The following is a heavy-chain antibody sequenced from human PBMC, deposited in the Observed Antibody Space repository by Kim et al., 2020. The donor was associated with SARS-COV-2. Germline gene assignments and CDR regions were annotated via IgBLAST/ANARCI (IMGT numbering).Heavy chain of an antibody. Sequence: GGSLRLSCAASGFTFSSYAMSWVRQAPGKGLEWVSAISGSGGSTYYADSVKGRFTISRDNSKNTLYLQMNSLRAEDTAVYYCAKDLVRGDGMSGYCSSTSCYVAFDIWGQGTMVTVSS. CDR3: AKDLVRGDGMSGYCSSTSCYVAFDI. V-gene: IGHV3-23*01. D-gene: IGHD2-2*01. CDR1: GFTFSSYA. J-gene: IGHJ3*02. CDR2: ISGSGGST.